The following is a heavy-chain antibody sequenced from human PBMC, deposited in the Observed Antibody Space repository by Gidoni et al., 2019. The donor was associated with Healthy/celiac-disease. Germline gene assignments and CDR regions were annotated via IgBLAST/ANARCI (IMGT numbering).Heavy chain of an antibody. CDR1: GYSISSGYY. Sequence: QVQLQESGPGLVKPSETLSLTCAVSGYSISSGYYWGWIRQPPGKGLEWIGSIYHSGSTYYNPSLKSRVTISVDTSKNQFSLKLSSVTAADTAVYYCARDGGHYDFWSGPHYYYGMDVWGQGTTVTVSS. CDR3: ARDGGHYDFWSGPHYYYGMDV. D-gene: IGHD3-3*01. V-gene: IGHV4-38-2*02. CDR2: IYHSGST. J-gene: IGHJ6*02.